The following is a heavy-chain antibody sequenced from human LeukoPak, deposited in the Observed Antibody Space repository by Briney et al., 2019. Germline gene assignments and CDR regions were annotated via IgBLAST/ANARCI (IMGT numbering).Heavy chain of an antibody. CDR1: GYTLTSYA. J-gene: IGHJ5*02. CDR2: INAGNGNT. CDR3: ARAGHFGWYVGVYWFDP. Sequence: ASVKVSCKASGYTLTSYAMHWVRQAPGQRLEWMGWINAGNGNTKYSQKFQGRVTITRDTSASTAYMELSSLRSEDTAVYYCARAGHFGWYVGVYWFDPWGQGTLVTVSS. V-gene: IGHV1-3*01. D-gene: IGHD6-19*01.